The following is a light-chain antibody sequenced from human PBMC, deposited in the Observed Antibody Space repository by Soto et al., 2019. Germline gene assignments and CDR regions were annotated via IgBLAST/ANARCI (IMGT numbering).Light chain of an antibody. CDR1: QSVAGS. Sequence: EFVLTQSPAPLSLSPGERAILSCRASQSVAGSLAWYQQKPGQAPRLLIYDISTRAAAIPARFSGSGSGTDFTLTVSSLEPEDFALYYCQQRSNRITFGQGTRLEIK. V-gene: IGKV3-11*01. CDR3: QQRSNRIT. CDR2: DIS. J-gene: IGKJ5*01.